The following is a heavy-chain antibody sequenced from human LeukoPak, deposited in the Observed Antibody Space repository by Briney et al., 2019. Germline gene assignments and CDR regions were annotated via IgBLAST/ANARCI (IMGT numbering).Heavy chain of an antibody. J-gene: IGHJ4*02. Sequence: ASVKVSCKASGYTFTSYAMNWVRQAPGQGLEWMGWINTNTGNPTYAQGFTGRFVFSLDTPVSTAYLQISSLKAEDTAVYYCASNNYDILTGYGDYWGQGTLVTVSS. CDR2: INTNTGNP. D-gene: IGHD3-9*01. V-gene: IGHV7-4-1*02. CDR1: GYTFTSYA. CDR3: ASNNYDILTGYGDY.